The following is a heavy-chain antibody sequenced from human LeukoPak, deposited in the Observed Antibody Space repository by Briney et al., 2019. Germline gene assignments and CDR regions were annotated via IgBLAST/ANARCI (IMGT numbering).Heavy chain of an antibody. CDR1: GYTFTGYY. D-gene: IGHD3-10*01. V-gene: IGHV1-2*02. CDR3: ARDPPPHYYGSGSFVYYYYMDV. J-gene: IGHJ6*03. Sequence: ASVTVSCTASGYTFTGYYMHWVRQAPGQGLEWMGWINPNSGGTNYAQKFQGRVTMTRDTSISTAYMELSRLRSDDTAVYYCARDPPPHYYGSGSFVYYYYMDVWGKGTTVTVSS. CDR2: INPNSGGT.